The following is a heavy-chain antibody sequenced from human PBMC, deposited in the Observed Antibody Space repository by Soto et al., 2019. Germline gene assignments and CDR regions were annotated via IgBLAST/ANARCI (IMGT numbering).Heavy chain of an antibody. CDR1: GFTFSNAW. CDR2: VKSKTDGGKT. CDR3: TTVSTSLFKEGGGGLAFDI. V-gene: IGHV3-15*07. D-gene: IGHD1-26*01. Sequence: EVQLVESGGGLVKPGGSLRLSCAASGFTFSNAWMNWVRQAPGKGLEWVGRVKSKTDGGKTDYAAPVKGRFTISRDDSKNTMYLLMNSLNTEDTAVYYCTTVSTSLFKEGGGGLAFDIWGQGTLVTVSS. J-gene: IGHJ3*02.